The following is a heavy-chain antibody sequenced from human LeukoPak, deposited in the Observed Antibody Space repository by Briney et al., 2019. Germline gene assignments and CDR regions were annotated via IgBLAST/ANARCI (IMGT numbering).Heavy chain of an antibody. J-gene: IGHJ4*02. CDR1: GDSIDSSSDY. Sequence: PSETLSLTCTVSGDSIDSSSDYGGWVRQPPGKGLEWIGSFYYGGSTYYNPSLKSRVTISVDTSKNQFSLELSSVTASDTAIYYCTRLDYWGQGTLVTVSS. V-gene: IGHV4-39*01. CDR3: TRLDY. CDR2: FYYGGST.